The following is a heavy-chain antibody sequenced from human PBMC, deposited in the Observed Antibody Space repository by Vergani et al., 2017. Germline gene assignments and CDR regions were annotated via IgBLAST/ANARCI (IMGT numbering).Heavy chain of an antibody. J-gene: IGHJ4*02. D-gene: IGHD1-1*01. V-gene: IGHV3-23*04. CDR3: GRGSYNYN. CDR1: GFTFSNAW. CDR2: IKNTGVST. Sequence: EVQLVESGGGLVKPGGSLRLSCAASGFTFSNAWMSCVRQAPGKGLEWVGRIKNTGVSTHYADSVKGRFTISRDNSKNTLYLQMNSLRVEDTAVYYCGRGSYNYNWGQGTLVTVSS.